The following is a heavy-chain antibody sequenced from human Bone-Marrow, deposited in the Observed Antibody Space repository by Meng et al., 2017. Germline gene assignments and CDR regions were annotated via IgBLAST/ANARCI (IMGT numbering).Heavy chain of an antibody. CDR1: GFTFGSHA. D-gene: IGHD5-18*01. J-gene: IGHJ4*02. Sequence: VQVGESGGGFVQPGGSLGLSCTASGFTFGSHAMNWVRQAPGKGLEWISGISESGDSTSYADSVKGRFTISRDNSKDTVSLQLNNLRTEDTAIYYCAKRGYSSGPDYLDYWGQGTLVTVSS. CDR3: AKRGYSSGPDYLDY. CDR2: ISESGDST. V-gene: IGHV3-23*04.